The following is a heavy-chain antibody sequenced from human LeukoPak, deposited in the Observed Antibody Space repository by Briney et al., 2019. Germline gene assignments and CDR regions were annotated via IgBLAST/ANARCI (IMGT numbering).Heavy chain of an antibody. J-gene: IGHJ3*02. CDR1: GYTFTGYY. CDR2: INPNSGGT. V-gene: IGHV1-2*06. CDR3: ARDRRYCSGGSCDTDGFDI. D-gene: IGHD2-15*01. Sequence: ASVKVSCKAPGYTFTGYYMHWVRQAPGQGLEWMGRINPNSGGTNYAQKFQGRVTMTRDTSISTAYMELSRLRSDDTAVYYCARDRRYCSGGSCDTDGFDIWGQGTMVTVSS.